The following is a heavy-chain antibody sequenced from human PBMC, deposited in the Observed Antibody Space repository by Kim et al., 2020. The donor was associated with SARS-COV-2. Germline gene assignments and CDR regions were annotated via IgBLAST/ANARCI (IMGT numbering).Heavy chain of an antibody. V-gene: IGHV4-59*13. CDR1: GGSISSYY. D-gene: IGHD3-3*01. J-gene: IGHJ3*01. CDR3: ARETRRTAAVGWRV. Sequence: SETLSLTCTVSGGSISSYYCNWIRQPPGKGQEWIWHVYYNGSTNNYPPPKSRVTISVDTSKNQFSLTLSSISAAAAAMAFSARETRRTAAVGWRVWG. CDR2: VYYNGST.